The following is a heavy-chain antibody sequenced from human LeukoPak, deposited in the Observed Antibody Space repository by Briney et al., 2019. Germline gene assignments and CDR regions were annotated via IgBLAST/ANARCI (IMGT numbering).Heavy chain of an antibody. D-gene: IGHD1/OR15-1a*01. V-gene: IGHV4-59*12. Sequence: PSETLSLTCTVSGGSISSYYWSWVRQRLGEGVGWMGYIYYSGSTNYNPSPKSRVTISVDTSKNQFSLKLSSVTAADTAVYYCARGRTPNNNDYGDYWGQGTLVTVSS. CDR2: IYYSGST. CDR1: GGSISSYY. CDR3: ARGRTPNNNDYGDY. J-gene: IGHJ4*02.